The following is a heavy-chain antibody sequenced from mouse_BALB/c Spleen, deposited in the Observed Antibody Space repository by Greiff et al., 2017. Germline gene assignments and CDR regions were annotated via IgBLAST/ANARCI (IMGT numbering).Heavy chain of an antibody. CDR2: IYPGNSDT. CDR3: TPYYGNPAWFAY. J-gene: IGHJ3*01. V-gene: IGHV1-5*01. CDR1: GYTFTSYW. Sequence: VQLQQSGTVLARPGASVKMSCKASGYTFTSYWMHWVKQRPGQGLEWIGAIYPGNSDTSYNQKFKGKAKLTAVTSTSTAYMELSSLTNEDSAVYYCTPYYGNPAWFAYWGQGTLVTVSA. D-gene: IGHD2-10*01.